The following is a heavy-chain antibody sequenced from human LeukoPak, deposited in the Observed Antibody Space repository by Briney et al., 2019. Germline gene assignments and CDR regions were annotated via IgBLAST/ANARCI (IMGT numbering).Heavy chain of an antibody. CDR1: GFTFDDYA. J-gene: IGHJ4*02. CDR3: AKDVGATGGYYFDY. CDR2: ISWDGGST. Sequence: GGSLRLSCAASGFTFDDYAMHWVRQAPGKGLEWVSLISWDGGSTYYADSVEGRFTISRDNSKNSLYLQMNSLRAEDTALYYCAKDVGATGGYYFDYWGQGTLVTVSS. D-gene: IGHD1-26*01. V-gene: IGHV3-43D*03.